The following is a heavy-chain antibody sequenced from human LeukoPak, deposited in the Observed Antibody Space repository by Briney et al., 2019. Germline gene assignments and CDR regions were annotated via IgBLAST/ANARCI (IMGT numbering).Heavy chain of an antibody. D-gene: IGHD5/OR15-5a*01. CDR2: MNPNSGSA. J-gene: IGHJ2*01. Sequence: GASVKVSCKASGYSFTSFDTNWVRRATGQGLEWMGWMNPNSGSAGYAQKFQGRVIMTGNTSISTAYMELSGLRSDDTAVYYCARETTVSTTFDLWGRGTLVTVSS. CDR1: GYSFTSFD. V-gene: IGHV1-8*02. CDR3: ARETTVSTTFDL.